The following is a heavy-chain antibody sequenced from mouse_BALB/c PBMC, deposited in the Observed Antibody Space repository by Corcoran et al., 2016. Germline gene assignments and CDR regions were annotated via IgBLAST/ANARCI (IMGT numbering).Heavy chain of an antibody. V-gene: IGHV1-18*01. CDR2: INPYNDGT. CDR3: ARGVLRRNFDY. CDR1: GYTFTDYN. Sequence: EVLLQQSGPELVKPGASVKIPCKASGYTFTDYNMDWVKQSHGKSLEWIGYINPYNDGTKYNEKFKGKATLTSDKSSSTAYMELSSLTSEDSAVYYCARGVLRRNFDYWGQGTTLTVSS. J-gene: IGHJ2*01. D-gene: IGHD1-1*01.